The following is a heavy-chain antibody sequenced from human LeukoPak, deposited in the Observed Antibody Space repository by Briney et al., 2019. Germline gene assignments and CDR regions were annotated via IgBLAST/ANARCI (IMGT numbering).Heavy chain of an antibody. CDR1: GFTFSSYS. CDR2: ISGTSSTI. Sequence: PGGSLRLSCAASGFTFSSYSMNWVRQAPGKGLEWVSYISGTSSTIYYADSVKGRFTISRDNAKSSLYLQMNSLRAEDTAVYYCARMFDNWGQGTLVAVSS. V-gene: IGHV3-48*01. CDR3: ARMFDN. J-gene: IGHJ4*02.